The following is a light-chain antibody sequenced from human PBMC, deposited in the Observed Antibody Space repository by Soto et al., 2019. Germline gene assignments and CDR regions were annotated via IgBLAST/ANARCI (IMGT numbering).Light chain of an antibody. V-gene: IGLV1-40*01. J-gene: IGLJ1*01. Sequence: QAVVTQPPSVSGAPGQRVTISCTGSSSNIGAGYDVHWYQQLPGTAPKLLIYGNSNRPSGVPDRFSGSKSGTSASLAITGLQAEDEADYYCQSYDSSLSGSYVFVTGTKVTVL. CDR3: QSYDSSLSGSYV. CDR2: GNS. CDR1: SSNIGAGYD.